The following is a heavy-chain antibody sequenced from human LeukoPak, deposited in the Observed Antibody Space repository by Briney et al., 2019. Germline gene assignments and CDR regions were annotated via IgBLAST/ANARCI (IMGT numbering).Heavy chain of an antibody. CDR3: VTVEMATIF. V-gene: IGHV3-23*01. CDR2: IGGSGTST. D-gene: IGHD5-24*01. J-gene: IGHJ4*02. CDR1: GLTFSSYG. Sequence: PGGSLRLSCAASGLTFSSYGMSWVRQAPGRGLEWVSAIGGSGTSTFYGDSVKGRFTISRDNSKNTLYLQMNSLRVEDTAVYYCVTVEMATIFRGQGTLVTVSS.